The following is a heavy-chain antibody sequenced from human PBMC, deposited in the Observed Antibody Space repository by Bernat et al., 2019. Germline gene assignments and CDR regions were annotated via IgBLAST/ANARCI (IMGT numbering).Heavy chain of an antibody. CDR1: GFTFSSYW. Sequence: EVQLVESGGGLVQPGGSLRLSCAASGFTFSSYWMSWVRQAPGKGLEWVANIKQDGSEKYYVDSVKGRFTISRDNAKNSLYLQMNSLRAEETAVYYCERVITGVRWYFDLWGRGTLVTVSS. CDR3: ERVITGVRWYFDL. V-gene: IGHV3-7*01. CDR2: IKQDGSEK. J-gene: IGHJ2*01. D-gene: IGHD3-22*01.